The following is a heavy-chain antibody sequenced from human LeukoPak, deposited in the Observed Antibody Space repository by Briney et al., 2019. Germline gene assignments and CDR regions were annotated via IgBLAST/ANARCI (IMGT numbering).Heavy chain of an antibody. Sequence: VGSLRLSPAPSRFTFTRYAMSSVRQAPGTGLEWVCAMSGSIGSTYYADSLKGRFTISRDNSKNTPYLQMNRLRAEETAVYYCEKLNAPCVGSCYTKEDAFDIWGQGTTVTASS. V-gene: IGHV3-23*01. CDR2: MSGSIGST. CDR1: RFTFTRYA. J-gene: IGHJ3*02. D-gene: IGHD2-15*01. CDR3: EKLNAPCVGSCYTKEDAFDI.